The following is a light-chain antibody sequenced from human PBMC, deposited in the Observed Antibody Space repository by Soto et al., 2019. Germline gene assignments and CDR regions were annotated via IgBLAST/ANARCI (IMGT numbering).Light chain of an antibody. V-gene: IGLV2-14*03. Sequence: QSVLTQPASVSGSPGQSITISCTGTSSDVGGYDYVSWYQQLPGKAPRLMIYDLTNRPSGVSNRFSGSKSDNTASLTISGLQAEDEADYYCSSYTSTTPVIFGGGTKVTVL. CDR2: DLT. J-gene: IGLJ2*01. CDR3: SSYTSTTPVI. CDR1: SSDVGGYDY.